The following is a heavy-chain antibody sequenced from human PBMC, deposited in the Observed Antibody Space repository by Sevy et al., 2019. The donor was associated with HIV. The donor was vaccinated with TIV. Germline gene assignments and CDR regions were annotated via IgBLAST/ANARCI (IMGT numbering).Heavy chain of an antibody. V-gene: IGHV3-7*01. J-gene: IGHJ4*02. CDR1: GFTFSRNW. CDR3: ASTPGTIAAADYSFDY. D-gene: IGHD6-13*01. Sequence: GGSLRLSCAASGFTFSRNWMTWVRQAPGKGLEWVANIKEDGSEKYYVDSVKGRFTISRDNAKNSLYLQMDSLRADDTAMYFCASTPGTIAAADYSFDYWGQGTLVTVSS. CDR2: IKEDGSEK.